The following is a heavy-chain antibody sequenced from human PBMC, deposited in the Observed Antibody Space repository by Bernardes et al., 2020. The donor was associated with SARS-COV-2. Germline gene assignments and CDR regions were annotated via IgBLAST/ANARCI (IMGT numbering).Heavy chain of an antibody. CDR2: IYYSGAT. Sequence: SETLSLTCTVSGASIRRSTSFFWGWIRQPPGKGLEWIGNIYYSGATYYNPSLQSRVTISLDTSKNQFSLRLQSVTAADTAIYYCARDSGGGWFSTFDFWGQGTLVTASS. CDR3: ARDSGGGWFSTFDF. CDR1: GASIRRSTSFF. V-gene: IGHV4-39*07. J-gene: IGHJ4*02. D-gene: IGHD6-19*01.